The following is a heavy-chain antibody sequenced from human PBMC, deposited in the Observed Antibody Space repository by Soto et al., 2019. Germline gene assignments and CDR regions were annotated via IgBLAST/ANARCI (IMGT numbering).Heavy chain of an antibody. CDR2: ISNDGGST. CDR1: RFSFSTYA. CDR3: AKSGDGWPNCYSFPMDV. Sequence: RRLSCAASRFSFSTYAMNWVRQAPGKGLEWVSAISNDGGSTYYADSVKGRLTISRDNSKNTLFLQMSTLRAEDTAVYYCAKSGDGWPNCYSFPMDVCGRGTTGTVS. J-gene: IGHJ6*02. D-gene: IGHD3-10*01. V-gene: IGHV3-23*01.